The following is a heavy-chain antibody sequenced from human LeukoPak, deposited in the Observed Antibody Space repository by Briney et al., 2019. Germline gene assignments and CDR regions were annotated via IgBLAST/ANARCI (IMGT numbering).Heavy chain of an antibody. CDR3: ARDSAPLKRITISVTPRRGMDV. CDR1: GYTFTSYY. V-gene: IGHV1-46*01. J-gene: IGHJ6*02. CDR2: INPSGGST. Sequence: GASVKVSCKASGYTFTSYYMHWVRQAPGQGLEWMGIINPSGGSTSYAQKFQGRVTMTRDTSTSTVYMELSSLRSEDTAVYYCARDSAPLKRITISVTPRRGMDVWGQGTTVTVSS. D-gene: IGHD3-3*01.